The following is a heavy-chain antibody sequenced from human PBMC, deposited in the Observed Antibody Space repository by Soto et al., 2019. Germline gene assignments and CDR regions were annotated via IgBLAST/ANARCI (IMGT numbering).Heavy chain of an antibody. CDR2: IIPILGIA. V-gene: IGHV1-69*02. J-gene: IGHJ4*02. CDR1: GGTFSSYT. CDR3: ASQVVAAYYFDY. D-gene: IGHD2-15*01. Sequence: ASVKVSCKASGGTFSSYTISWVRQAPGQGLGWMGRIIPILGIANYAQKFQGRVTITADKSTSTAYMELSSLRSEDTAVYYCASQVVAAYYFDYWGQGTLVTVSS.